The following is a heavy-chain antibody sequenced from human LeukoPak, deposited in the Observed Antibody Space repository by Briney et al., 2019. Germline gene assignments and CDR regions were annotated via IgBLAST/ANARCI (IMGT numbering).Heavy chain of an antibody. Sequence: ASVKVSCKVSGYTLTELSMHWVRQAPGKGLEWMGGFDPEDGETIYAQKFQGRVTMTEDTSTDTAYMELSSLRSEDTAVYYCATFDILTGYSYYFDYWGQGTLVTVSS. CDR1: GYTLTELS. J-gene: IGHJ4*02. CDR2: FDPEDGET. CDR3: ATFDILTGYSYYFDY. D-gene: IGHD3-9*01. V-gene: IGHV1-24*01.